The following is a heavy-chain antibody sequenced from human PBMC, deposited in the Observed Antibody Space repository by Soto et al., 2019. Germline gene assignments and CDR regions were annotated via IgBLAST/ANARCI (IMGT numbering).Heavy chain of an antibody. CDR1: GFTFSAYA. V-gene: IGHV3-30-3*01. D-gene: IGHD2-15*01. CDR2: ISYDGSNK. J-gene: IGHJ3*02. CDR3: ARDIGASPFDM. Sequence: QVQLVESGGGVVQPGRSLRLSCAASGFTFSAYAMHWVRQPPGKGLEWVAVISYDGSNKNYADSVKGRFTISRDNADNTLSLEMNSLRAEDTAVYYCARDIGASPFDMWGQGTMVTVSS.